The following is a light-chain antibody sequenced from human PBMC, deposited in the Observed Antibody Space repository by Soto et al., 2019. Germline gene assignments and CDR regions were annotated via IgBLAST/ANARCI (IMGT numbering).Light chain of an antibody. Sequence: EIVMTQSPATLSVSPGERATLSCRASQNVNFNLAWYQQKLGQAPRLIISGASTRASGVPSRFSGSGSGTEFTLTISCLQSEDFAIYYCQQYNNWPRTFGQGTNLEI. V-gene: IGKV3-15*01. CDR2: GAS. CDR1: QNVNFN. CDR3: QQYNNWPRT. J-gene: IGKJ2*01.